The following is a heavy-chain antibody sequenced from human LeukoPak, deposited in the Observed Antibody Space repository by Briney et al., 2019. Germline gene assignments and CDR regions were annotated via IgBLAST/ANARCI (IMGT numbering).Heavy chain of an antibody. Sequence: PGGSLRLSCAASGFTFSSYSMNWVRQAPGKGLEWVSYISSSSSTIYYADSVKGRLTISRDNAKNSLYLQMNSLRAEDTAVYYCARLQYSFLYGSGSYGVDYWGQGTLVTVSS. D-gene: IGHD3-10*01. CDR2: ISSSSSTI. CDR1: GFTFSSYS. V-gene: IGHV3-48*01. CDR3: ARLQYSFLYGSGSYGVDY. J-gene: IGHJ4*02.